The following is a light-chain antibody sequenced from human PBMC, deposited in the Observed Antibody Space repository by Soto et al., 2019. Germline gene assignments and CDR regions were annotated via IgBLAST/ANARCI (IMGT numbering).Light chain of an antibody. CDR2: DVS. CDR1: SSDVGGYTY. V-gene: IGLV2-14*03. J-gene: IGLJ2*01. Sequence: QSALTQPASVSGSPGQSITISCTGTSSDVGGYTYVSWYQHHPGKAPKLMIYDVSNRPSGVSSRFSGSKSGNTASLTISGLQAEDEADYYCSSYTSSTTSVVFGGGTKPTVL. CDR3: SSYTSSTTSVV.